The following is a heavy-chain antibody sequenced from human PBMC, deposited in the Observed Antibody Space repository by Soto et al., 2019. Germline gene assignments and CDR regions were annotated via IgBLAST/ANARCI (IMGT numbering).Heavy chain of an antibody. Sequence: GGSLRLSCAASGFTFSSYSMNWVRQAPGKGLEWVSSISSSSSYIYYADSVKGRFTISRDNAKNSLYLQMNSLRAEDTAVYYYARGIAARYYFDYWGQGTLVTVSS. CDR2: ISSSSSYI. J-gene: IGHJ4*02. CDR1: GFTFSSYS. V-gene: IGHV3-21*01. D-gene: IGHD6-6*01. CDR3: ARGIAARYYFDY.